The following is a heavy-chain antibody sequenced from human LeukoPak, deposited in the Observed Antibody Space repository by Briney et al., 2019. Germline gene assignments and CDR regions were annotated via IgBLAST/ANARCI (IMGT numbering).Heavy chain of an antibody. J-gene: IGHJ4*02. V-gene: IGHV1-2*02. CDR3: ARDLGPDDYGDY. CDR1: GYTFTGYY. Sequence: ASVTVSCKASGYTFTGYYMHWARQAPGQGLEWMGWINPNSGGTNYAQKFQGRVTMTRDTSISTAYMELSRLRSDDTAVYYCARDLGPDDYGDYWGQGTLVTVSS. CDR2: INPNSGGT.